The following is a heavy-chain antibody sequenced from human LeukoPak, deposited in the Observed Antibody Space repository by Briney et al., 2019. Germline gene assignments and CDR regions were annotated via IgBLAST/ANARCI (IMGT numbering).Heavy chain of an antibody. CDR1: GYTFTDYY. CDR3: ALLFSSTWYRFDS. Sequence: AASVKVSCQASGYTFTDYYMHWVRQAPGQGLEWMGWVNPNSGDTNYVHKFQGRVTMTSDTSISTAYMDLSRVRSDDTAVYYCALLFSSTWYRFDSWGQGTLVTVSS. D-gene: IGHD6-13*01. J-gene: IGHJ4*02. CDR2: VNPNSGDT. V-gene: IGHV1-2*02.